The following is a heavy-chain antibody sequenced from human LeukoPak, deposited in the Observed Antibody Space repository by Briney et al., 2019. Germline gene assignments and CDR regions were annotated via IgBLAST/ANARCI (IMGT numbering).Heavy chain of an antibody. CDR2: IYYSGRT. V-gene: IGHV4-39*01. CDR3: ARHVSRFFDWSGYYMDV. CDR1: GDSISSSSYY. J-gene: IGHJ6*03. Sequence: SETLSLTCTVSGDSISSSSYYWGWIRQPPGKGLEWIGNIYYSGRTDYSPSLKSRLTMSVDTSNNQFSLKLSSVTAADTAVYYCARHVSRFFDWSGYYMDVWGKGTTFTVSS. D-gene: IGHD3-9*01.